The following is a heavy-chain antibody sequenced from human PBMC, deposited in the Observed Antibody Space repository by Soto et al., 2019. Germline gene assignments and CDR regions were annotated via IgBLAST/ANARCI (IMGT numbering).Heavy chain of an antibody. D-gene: IGHD2-2*01. CDR1: GFTFTTYA. CDR2: VTGSGDST. V-gene: IGHV3-23*01. CDR3: ARDQRYYCATTSCYVFDS. Sequence: EVQLLESGGGLVQPGGSLRLSCAASGFTFTTYAMIWVRQAPGKGLEWVSAVTGSGDSTYYEDSVKGRFTISRDNFKNTLYLEMNSLRAEDTAVYYCARDQRYYCATTSCYVFDSWGQGALVTVSS. J-gene: IGHJ4*02.